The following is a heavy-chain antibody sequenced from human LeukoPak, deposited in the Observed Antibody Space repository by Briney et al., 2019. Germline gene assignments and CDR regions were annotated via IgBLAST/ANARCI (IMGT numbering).Heavy chain of an antibody. D-gene: IGHD3-10*01. CDR3: ARHGSYYGSAPHYYFDY. CDR1: GGSISSSSYY. Sequence: PSETLSLTCTVSGGSISSSSYYWGWIRQPPGKGLDWIGSIFYSGSTYYNPPLKSRVTISVDTSKNQFSLKLSSVTAADTAVYYCARHGSYYGSAPHYYFDYWGQGTLVTVSS. V-gene: IGHV4-39*01. J-gene: IGHJ4*02. CDR2: IFYSGST.